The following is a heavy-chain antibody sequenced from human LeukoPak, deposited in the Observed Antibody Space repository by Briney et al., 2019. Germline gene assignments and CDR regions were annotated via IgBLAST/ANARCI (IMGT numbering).Heavy chain of an antibody. CDR2: ISAYNGNT. V-gene: IGHV1-18*01. J-gene: IGHJ4*02. Sequence: ASVKVSCKASGYTFTSYGISWVRQAPGQRLEWMGWISAYNGNTNYAQKLQGRVTMTTDTSTSTAYMELRSLRSDDTAVYYCARDRHYGDYSSYFDYWGQGTLVTVSS. CDR1: GYTFTSYG. D-gene: IGHD4-17*01. CDR3: ARDRHYGDYSSYFDY.